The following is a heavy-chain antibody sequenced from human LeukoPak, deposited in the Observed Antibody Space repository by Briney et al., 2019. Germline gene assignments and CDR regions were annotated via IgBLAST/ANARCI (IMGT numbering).Heavy chain of an antibody. CDR2: INSQSNYI. Sequence: GGSLRLSCVASGFTFKSHSMNWVRQAPGKGLEWVSSINSQSNYIFYSDSVKGRFTISRDNAKNSLYLQMNSLRVEDTALYFCAREDLYTGYQVIDYWGQGTLVTVSS. CDR1: GFTFKSHS. J-gene: IGHJ4*02. CDR3: AREDLYTGYQVIDY. D-gene: IGHD5-12*01. V-gene: IGHV3-21*01.